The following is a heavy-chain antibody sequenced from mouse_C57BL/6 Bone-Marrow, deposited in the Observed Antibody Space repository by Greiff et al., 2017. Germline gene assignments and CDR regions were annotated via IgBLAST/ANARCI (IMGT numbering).Heavy chain of an antibody. CDR3: ARVADGYWYFDV. V-gene: IGHV5-4*03. CDR2: ISDGGSYT. CDR1: GFTFSSYS. Sequence: DVKLVESGGGLVKPGGSLKLSCAASGFTFSSYSMSWVRQSPDKRLEWVATISDGGSYTYYPNNVKGRFTFSRDNAKNTLYLQMSDLKSEDAAMYYCARVADGYWYFDVWGTGTTVTVSS. J-gene: IGHJ1*03.